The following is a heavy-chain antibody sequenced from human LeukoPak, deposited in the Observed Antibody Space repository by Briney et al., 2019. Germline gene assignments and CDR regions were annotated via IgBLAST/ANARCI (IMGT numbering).Heavy chain of an antibody. CDR1: GGTFSSYA. J-gene: IGHJ4*02. CDR2: IIPIFGTA. D-gene: IGHD4-17*01. CDR3: ARVEGGTVNFDY. V-gene: IGHV1-69*13. Sequence: GASVKVSCKASGGTFSSYAISWVRQVPGQGLEWMGGIIPIFGTANYAQKFQGRVTITADESTSTAYMELSSLRSEDTAVYYCARVEGGTVNFDYWGQGTLVTVSS.